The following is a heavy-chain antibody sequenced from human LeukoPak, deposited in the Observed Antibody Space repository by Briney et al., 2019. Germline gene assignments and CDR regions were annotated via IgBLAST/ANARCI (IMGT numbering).Heavy chain of an antibody. CDR2: IIPIFDIA. CDR3: ATGLLWFERDPGGYYYYMDL. D-gene: IGHD3-10*01. Sequence: GASVKVSCKASGDTFSSYAISWVRQAPGQGLEWMGGIIPIFDIANYAQNFQGRVTITADKSTTTAYMEVNSLRSEDTAVYYCATGLLWFERDPGGYYYYMDLWGTGTTVTISS. J-gene: IGHJ6*03. V-gene: IGHV1-69*10. CDR1: GDTFSSYA.